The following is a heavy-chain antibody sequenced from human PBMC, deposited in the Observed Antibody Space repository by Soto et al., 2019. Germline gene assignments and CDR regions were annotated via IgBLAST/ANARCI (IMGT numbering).Heavy chain of an antibody. V-gene: IGHV1-18*01. CDR2: ISAYNGNT. CDR3: ARRGAGQLVHGCDY. CDR1: GYTFTSYG. J-gene: IGHJ4*02. Sequence: ASVKVSCKASGYTFTSYGISWVRQAPGQGLEWMGWISAYNGNTNYAQKLQGRGTMTTDTSTSTAYMELRSLRSDDTAVYYCARRGAGQLVHGCDYWGQGTMVTVSS. D-gene: IGHD6-6*01.